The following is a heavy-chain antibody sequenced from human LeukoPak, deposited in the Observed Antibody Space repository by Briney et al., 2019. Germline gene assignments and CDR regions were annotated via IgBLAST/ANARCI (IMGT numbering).Heavy chain of an antibody. D-gene: IGHD2-15*01. V-gene: IGHV4-61*01. CDR1: GGSVSNGSYY. J-gene: IGHJ5*02. Sequence: PSETLSLTCTVSGGSVSNGSYYWSWIRQPPGKGLEWIGYIYYSGSTNYNPSLKSRVTISVDTSKNQFSLKLSSVTAADTAVYYCARGVVVVVAATLRAYNWFDPWGQGTLVTVSS. CDR3: ARGVVVVVAATLRAYNWFDP. CDR2: IYYSGST.